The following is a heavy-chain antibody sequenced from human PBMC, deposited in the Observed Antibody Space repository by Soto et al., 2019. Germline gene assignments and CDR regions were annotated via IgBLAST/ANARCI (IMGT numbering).Heavy chain of an antibody. CDR1: GFSLSTSGVG. CDR2: IYWSGGE. V-gene: IGHV2-5*01. J-gene: IGHJ3*02. Sequence: QGTLKESGPTLGKPTQTLTLTGSFSGFSLSTSGVGVGWFRQSPGKALEWLALIYWSGGEQYRPSLKSRSSIITDTSKNHVVLIMTDMEPLDKATYYCARGLATRRGFAVDIWGQGTMVTVSS. CDR3: ARGLATRRGFAVDI. D-gene: IGHD6-6*01.